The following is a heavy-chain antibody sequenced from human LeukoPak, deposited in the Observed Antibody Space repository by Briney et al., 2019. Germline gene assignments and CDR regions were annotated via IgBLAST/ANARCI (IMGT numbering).Heavy chain of an antibody. CDR3: ARGLAARRFGY. Sequence: SETLSLTCAVYGGSFSGYYWSWIRQPPGKGLEWIGEINHSGSTNYNPSLKSRVTISVDTSKNQFSLKLSSVTAADTAVYDCARGLAARRFGYWGQGTLVTVSS. V-gene: IGHV4-34*01. CDR2: INHSGST. D-gene: IGHD6-6*01. CDR1: GGSFSGYY. J-gene: IGHJ4*02.